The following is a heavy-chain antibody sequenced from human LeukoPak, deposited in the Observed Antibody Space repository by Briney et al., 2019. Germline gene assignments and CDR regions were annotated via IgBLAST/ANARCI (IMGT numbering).Heavy chain of an antibody. V-gene: IGHV1-69*05. D-gene: IGHD2-2*01. CDR1: GGTFSSYA. CDR3: ARGRYCSSTSCYDAEYFQH. J-gene: IGHJ1*01. CDR2: IIPIFGTA. Sequence: SVRVSCKASGGTFSSYAISWVRQAPGQGLEWMGGIIPIFGTANYAQKFQGRVTITTDESTSTAYMELSSLRSEGTAVYYCARGRYCSSTSCYDAEYFQHWGQGTLVTVSS.